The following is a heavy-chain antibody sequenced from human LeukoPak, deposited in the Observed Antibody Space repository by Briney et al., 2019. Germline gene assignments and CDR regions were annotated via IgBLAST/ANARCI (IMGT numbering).Heavy chain of an antibody. CDR2: VRSEPYGATT. CDR3: TRAQTEVGAKYYFDY. CDR1: AFTFGDYA. Sequence: PRRSLRLSCTASAFTFGDYAMNWVRQAPGKGLEWVGFVRSEPYGATTEYAASVKGRFTISRDDSSGIAYLQMNSLKIEDTAVYFCTRAQTEVGAKYYFDYWGQGTLVTVSS. J-gene: IGHJ4*02. D-gene: IGHD1-26*01. V-gene: IGHV3-49*04.